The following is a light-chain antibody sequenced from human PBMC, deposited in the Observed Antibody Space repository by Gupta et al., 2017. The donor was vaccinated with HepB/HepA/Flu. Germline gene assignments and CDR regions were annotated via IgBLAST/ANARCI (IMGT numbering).Light chain of an antibody. V-gene: IGKV3-20*01. CDR1: QSVSSSY. CDR3: RQECSSRIT. Sequence: EILLTHSPSTLSLSPGERATLSFRASQSVSSSYFACYQQKPGQAPRLLLYGASRRATGLPHRISRSRSSTAFTLTIIRRVPADYVVYYSRQECSSRITFGGGTKVEIK. CDR2: GAS. J-gene: IGKJ4*01.